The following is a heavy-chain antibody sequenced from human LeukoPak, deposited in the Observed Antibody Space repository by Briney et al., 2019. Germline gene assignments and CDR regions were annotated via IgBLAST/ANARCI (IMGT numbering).Heavy chain of an antibody. CDR2: IRSKANSYAT. J-gene: IGHJ4*02. Sequence: PGGSLRLSCAASGFTFSGSAMQWVRQASGKGLEWVGRIRSKANSYATAYAASVKGRFTISRDDSKNTAYLQMNSLKTEDTAVYYCTSVSHYDSSGYYSQFYFDYWGQGTLVTVSS. CDR3: TSVSHYDSSGYYSQFYFDY. CDR1: GFTFSGSA. D-gene: IGHD3-22*01. V-gene: IGHV3-73*01.